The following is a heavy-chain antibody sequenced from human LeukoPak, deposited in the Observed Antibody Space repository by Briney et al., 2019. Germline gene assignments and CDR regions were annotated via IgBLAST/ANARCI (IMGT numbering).Heavy chain of an antibody. D-gene: IGHD3-10*01. J-gene: IGHJ5*02. CDR2: ISGSGGST. V-gene: IGHV3-23*01. CDR3: AKDHRSIRITMVRGFHHPNWFDP. Sequence: GGSLRLSCAASGFTFSSYGMSWVRQAPGKGLEWVSAISGSGGSTYYADSVKGRFTISRDNSKNTLYQQMNSLRAEDTDVYYCAKDHRSIRITMVRGFHHPNWFDPWGQGTLVTVSS. CDR1: GFTFSSYG.